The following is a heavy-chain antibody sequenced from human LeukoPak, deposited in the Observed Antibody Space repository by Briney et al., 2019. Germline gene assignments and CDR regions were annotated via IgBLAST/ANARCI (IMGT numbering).Heavy chain of an antibody. CDR2: ISSSGSNI. CDR3: ATNSTVTRVGFDY. Sequence: GGSLRLSCAASGFTFSSYSMSWVRQAPGKGLEWVSSISSSGSNIYYADSVKGRFTISRDNAKNSLYLQMNSLRAEDMAVYYCATNSTVTRVGFDYWGQGTLVTVSS. V-gene: IGHV3-21*01. J-gene: IGHJ4*02. D-gene: IGHD4-17*01. CDR1: GFTFSSYS.